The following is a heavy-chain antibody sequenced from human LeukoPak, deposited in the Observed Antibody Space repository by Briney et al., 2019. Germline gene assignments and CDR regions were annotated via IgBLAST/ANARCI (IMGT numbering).Heavy chain of an antibody. V-gene: IGHV1-2*02. J-gene: IGHJ4*02. CDR3: ARARGIVVPSPFDY. Sequence: ASVKVSCKASGYTFTGYYMHWVRRAPGQGLEWMGWINPNSGGTNYAQKFQGRVTMTRDTSISTAYMELSRLRSDDTAVYYCARARGIVVPSPFDYWGQGTLVTVSS. CDR2: INPNSGGT. D-gene: IGHD2-2*01. CDR1: GYTFTGYY.